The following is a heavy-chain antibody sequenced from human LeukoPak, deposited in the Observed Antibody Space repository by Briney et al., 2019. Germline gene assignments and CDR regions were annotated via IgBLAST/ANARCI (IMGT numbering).Heavy chain of an antibody. CDR2: IYYSGST. CDR3: ARMETAMVEGP. D-gene: IGHD5-18*01. J-gene: IGHJ5*02. CDR1: GYSISSSYY. Sequence: PSETLSLTCTVSGYSISSSYYWGWIRQPPGKGLEWIGSIYYSGSTYYNPSLKSRVTISVDTSKNQFSLKLSSVTAADTAVYYCARMETAMVEGPWGQGTLVTVS. V-gene: IGHV4-38-2*02.